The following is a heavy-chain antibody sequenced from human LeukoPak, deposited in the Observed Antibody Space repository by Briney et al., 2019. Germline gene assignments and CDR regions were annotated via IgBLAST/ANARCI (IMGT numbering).Heavy chain of an antibody. J-gene: IGHJ3*02. D-gene: IGHD1-26*01. CDR1: GGSISSSNW. CDR3: AREGRLIVGANPAFDI. V-gene: IGHV4-4*02. Sequence: PSGTLSLTCAVSGGSISSSNWWSWVRQPPGKGLEWIGEIYHSGSTNYNPSLKSRVTISVDKSKNQFSLKLSSVTAADTAVYYCAREGRLIVGANPAFDIWGQGTMVTVSS. CDR2: IYHSGST.